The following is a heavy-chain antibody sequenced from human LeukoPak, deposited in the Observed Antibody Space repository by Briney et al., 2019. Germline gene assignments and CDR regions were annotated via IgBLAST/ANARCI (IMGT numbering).Heavy chain of an antibody. CDR1: GYNFASYW. Sequence: PGGSLKISCQVSGYNFASYWISWVRQMPGKGLEWMGIIYPGGSDTRYSPSFQGQVTISADKSISTAYLQWSSLKASDTAMYYCARHGADGGSGWLLIDYWGQGTLVTVSS. CDR2: IYPGGSDT. D-gene: IGHD6-19*01. V-gene: IGHV5-51*01. CDR3: ARHGADGGSGWLLIDY. J-gene: IGHJ4*02.